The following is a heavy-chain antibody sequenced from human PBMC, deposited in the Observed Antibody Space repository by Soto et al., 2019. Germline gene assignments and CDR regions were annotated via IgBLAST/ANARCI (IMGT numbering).Heavy chain of an antibody. Sequence: SETLSLTCTVSGGSVSSGSYYWTWIRQPPGKGLEWIGYISYTGTTNYNPSLKSRVTISVDTSKNQFSLKLSSVTAADTAVYYCARDRRYCSGGSCSADDAFDIWGQGTMVTVSS. CDR3: ARDRRYCSGGSCSADDAFDI. J-gene: IGHJ3*02. V-gene: IGHV4-61*01. CDR2: ISYTGTT. D-gene: IGHD2-15*01. CDR1: GGSVSSGSYY.